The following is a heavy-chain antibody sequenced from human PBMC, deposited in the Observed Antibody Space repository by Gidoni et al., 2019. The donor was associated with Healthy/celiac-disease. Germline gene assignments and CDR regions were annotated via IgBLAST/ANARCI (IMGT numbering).Heavy chain of an antibody. D-gene: IGHD6-19*01. V-gene: IGHV4-4*07. Sequence: QVQLQESGPGLVKPSETLSLTCTVFGGSISSYYWSWIRPPAGQGLEWIVRIYTSGSTNYNPSLKGRVTMSVDTSKNQFSLKLSSVTAADTAVYYCAREGGSGWSLRHLNWFDPWGQGTLVTVSS. CDR1: GGSISSYY. CDR3: AREGGSGWSLRHLNWFDP. J-gene: IGHJ5*02. CDR2: IYTSGST.